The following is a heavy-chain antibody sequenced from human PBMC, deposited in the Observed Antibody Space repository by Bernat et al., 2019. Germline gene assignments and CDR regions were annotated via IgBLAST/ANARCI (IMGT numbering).Heavy chain of an antibody. CDR1: GGTFSSYA. J-gene: IGHJ4*02. D-gene: IGHD3-10*01. V-gene: IGHV1-69*04. CDR2: IIPILGIA. CDR3: AHAMVREPPDY. Sequence: QVQLVQSGAEVKKPGSSVKVSCKASGGTFSSYAISWVRQAPGQGLEWMGRIIPILGIANYEQKFQGRVTITADKSTSTSYMELSSLRSADTAVYYCAHAMVREPPDYWGQGTLVTVSS.